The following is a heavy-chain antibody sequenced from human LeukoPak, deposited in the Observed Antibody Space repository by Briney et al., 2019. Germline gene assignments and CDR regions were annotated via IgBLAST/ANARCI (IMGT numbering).Heavy chain of an antibody. J-gene: IGHJ6*03. CDR3: AVGATHYYMDV. Sequence: PSETLSLTCTVSGGSIRGYYWSWVRQPPGKGLEWIAYIYYSGSTNYNPSLKSRVTISLDTSKNQFSLKLSSVTAADAAVYYCAVGATHYYMDVWGKGTTVTVSS. V-gene: IGHV4-59*08. CDR1: GGSIRGYY. D-gene: IGHD3-16*01. CDR2: IYYSGST.